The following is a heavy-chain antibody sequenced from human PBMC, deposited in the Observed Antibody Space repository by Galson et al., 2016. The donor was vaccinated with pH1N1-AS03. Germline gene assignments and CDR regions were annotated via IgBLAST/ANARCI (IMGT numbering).Heavy chain of an antibody. CDR3: AGDEGFANGINV. V-gene: IGHV3-66*02. J-gene: IGHJ6*02. CDR1: AFSFSRHW. Sequence: SLRLSCAASAFSFSRHWMHWVRQAPGKGLVWVSVIHPGGGTYNADSVKGRFTISQDNFENMVYLQMNSLRPEDTAVYYCAGDEGFANGINVWGQGTTVTVSS. D-gene: IGHD3-3*01. CDR2: IHPGGGT.